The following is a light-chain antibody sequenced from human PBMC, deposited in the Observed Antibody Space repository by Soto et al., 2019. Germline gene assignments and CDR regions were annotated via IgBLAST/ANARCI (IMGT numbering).Light chain of an antibody. CDR2: WAS. J-gene: IGKJ2*01. CDR1: QRCSSNNDNY. V-gene: IGKV4-1*01. Sequence: DIVMTQSPDSLAVSLGERATINCKSSQRCSSNNDNYIAWFQQKPGQPPKLLIHWASARESGVPDRFSGSGSGTDFTLTVSNLQAEDAAVYYCQQYYTLPYTFGQGTKLEIK. CDR3: QQYYTLPYT.